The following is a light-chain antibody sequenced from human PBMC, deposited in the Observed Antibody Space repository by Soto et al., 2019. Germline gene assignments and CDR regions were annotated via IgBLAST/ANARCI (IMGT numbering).Light chain of an antibody. V-gene: IGKV1-5*01. CDR2: DAS. CDR3: QQYNSYWT. Sequence: DIQMTQSPSTLSATVGDRVTITCRASQSISSWLAWYQQKPGKAPKLLNYDASSLESGVPSRFSGSLSGTEFTLTISSLQPDDFATYYCQQYNSYWTFGQGT. J-gene: IGKJ1*01. CDR1: QSISSW.